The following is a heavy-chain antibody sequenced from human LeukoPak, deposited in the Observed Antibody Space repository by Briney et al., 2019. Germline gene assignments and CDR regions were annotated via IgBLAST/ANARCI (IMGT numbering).Heavy chain of an antibody. CDR1: EFSVGSNY. Sequence: GGSLRLSCAASEFSVGSNYMTWVRQAPGKGLVWVSRINSDGSSTSYADSVKGRFTISRDNAKNTLYLQMNSLRAEDTAVYYCARGRPPYYYDSSAFDYWGQGTLVTVSS. V-gene: IGHV3-74*01. D-gene: IGHD3-22*01. J-gene: IGHJ4*02. CDR2: INSDGSST. CDR3: ARGRPPYYYDSSAFDY.